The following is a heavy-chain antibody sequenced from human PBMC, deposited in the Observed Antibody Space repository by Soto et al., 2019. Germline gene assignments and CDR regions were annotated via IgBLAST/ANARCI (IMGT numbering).Heavy chain of an antibody. V-gene: IGHV3-33*06. D-gene: IGHD3-10*01. Sequence: PGGSLRLSCAASGFTFSSYGMHWVRQAPGKGLEWVAVIWYDGSNKYYADSVKGRFTISRDNSKNTLYLQMNSLRAEDTAVYYCAKDLRWVRGVIITYDYYYGMDVWGQGTTVTVSS. CDR2: IWYDGSNK. CDR1: GFTFSSYG. J-gene: IGHJ6*02. CDR3: AKDLRWVRGVIITYDYYYGMDV.